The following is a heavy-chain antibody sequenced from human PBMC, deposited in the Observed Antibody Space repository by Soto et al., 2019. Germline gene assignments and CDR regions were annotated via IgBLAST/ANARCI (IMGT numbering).Heavy chain of an antibody. CDR1: GFSLSDHY. CDR3: ADVTWKRDDLP. Sequence: EVQLVASGGGLVQPGGSLRLSCVASGFSLSDHYMDWVRQAPGKGLGWLGLIRNEPYGYTTNYAASVKGRFTISRDYSKNSRFLQMDSLTAEDAAIYYWADVTWKRDDLPWGQGTLVTVSS. CDR2: IRNEPYGYTT. V-gene: IGHV3-72*01. J-gene: IGHJ4*02. D-gene: IGHD1-1*01.